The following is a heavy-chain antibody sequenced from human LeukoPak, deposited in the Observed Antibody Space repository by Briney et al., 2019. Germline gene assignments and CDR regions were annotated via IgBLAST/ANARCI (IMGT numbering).Heavy chain of an antibody. CDR3: ARRFGI. CDR1: GGSFSGYY. D-gene: IGHD3-10*01. V-gene: IGHV4-34*01. J-gene: IGHJ3*02. Sequence: SETLSLTCAVYGGSFSGYYWSWIRQPPGKGLEWIGEINHSGSTNYNPTLKSRVTISVDTSKNQFSLKLSSVTAADTAVYYCARRFGIWGQGTMVTVSS. CDR2: INHSGST.